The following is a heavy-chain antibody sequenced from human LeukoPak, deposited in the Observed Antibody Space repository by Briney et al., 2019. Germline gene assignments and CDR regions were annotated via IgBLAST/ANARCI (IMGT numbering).Heavy chain of an antibody. J-gene: IGHJ3*02. CDR2: MNPNSGNT. CDR3: ASQVAATQTDAFDI. V-gene: IGHV1-8*01. Sequence: ASVKVYCKASGYTFTSSDINWVRQATGQGLEWMGWMNPNSGNTGYAQKFQGRVTMTRNTSISTAYIELSSQRSEDTAVYYCASQVAATQTDAFDIWGQGTMVTVSS. D-gene: IGHD2-15*01. CDR1: GYTFTSSD.